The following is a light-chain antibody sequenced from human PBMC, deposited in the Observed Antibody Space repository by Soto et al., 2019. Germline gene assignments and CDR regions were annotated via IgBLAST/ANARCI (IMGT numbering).Light chain of an antibody. J-gene: IGLJ1*01. CDR2: EDN. V-gene: IGLV2-23*01. Sequence: QSALTQPASVSGSPGQSITIFCTGTSSDVGNYNLVSWYQHHPGEAPQLIVFEDNKRPSGVSNRFSGSKSSNTASLTISGLQAEDEADYYCCSYAGGNTYVFGTGTQLTVL. CDR1: SSDVGNYNL. CDR3: CSYAGGNTYV.